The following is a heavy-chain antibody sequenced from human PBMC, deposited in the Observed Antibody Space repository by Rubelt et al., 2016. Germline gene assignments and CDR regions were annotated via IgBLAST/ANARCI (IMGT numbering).Heavy chain of an antibody. J-gene: IGHJ4*02. CDR3: ARDRDIVVVPSGFDS. D-gene: IGHD2-2*01. V-gene: IGHV3-66*01. Sequence: MGGIRQAPGKGLECVSVIYSSGSTYYADSVKGRFTISRDNSKNTLYLQMNSLTAEDTAAYFCARDRDIVVVPSGFDSWGLGTLVTVSS. CDR2: IYSSGST.